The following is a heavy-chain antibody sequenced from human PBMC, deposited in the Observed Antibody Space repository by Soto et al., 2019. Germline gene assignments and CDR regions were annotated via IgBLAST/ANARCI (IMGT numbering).Heavy chain of an antibody. CDR2: INHSGHT. CDR3: ARGVRYYGSGSHYGLDV. J-gene: IGHJ6*02. D-gene: IGHD3-10*01. CDR1: GESFSDFY. Sequence: QVQLQQWGAGLLRPSETLSLTCAASGESFSDFYWSWIRQPPGKGLEWIGEINHSGHTSYSPSLKSQVTIAVATSKHQFSLKLSSVTAADTAVYYCARGVRYYGSGSHYGLDVWGQGTTVTVSS. V-gene: IGHV4-34*01.